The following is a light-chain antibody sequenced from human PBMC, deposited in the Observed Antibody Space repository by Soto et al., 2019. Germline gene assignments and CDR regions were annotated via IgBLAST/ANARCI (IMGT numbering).Light chain of an antibody. J-gene: IGKJ5*01. CDR2: AAS. V-gene: IGKV1-9*01. Sequence: DIQMTQSPSTLSASVGDRVTITCRASQGISSYLAWYQQKPGKAPKLLIYAASTLQSGVPSRFLGSGSGAEFSLPLSSLQPEDFAVYFCQPYNHWPPPTVGPGARLDLK. CDR3: QPYNHWPPPT. CDR1: QGISSY.